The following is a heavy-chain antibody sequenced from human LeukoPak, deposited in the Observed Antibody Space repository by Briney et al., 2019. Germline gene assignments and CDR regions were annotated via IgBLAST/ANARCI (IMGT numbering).Heavy chain of an antibody. CDR2: ISSSGSTI. CDR1: GFTFSDYY. Sequence: GGPLRLSCAASGFTFSDYYMSWIRQAPGKGLEWVSYISSSGSTIYYADSVKGRFTISRDNAKNSLYLQMNSPRAEDTAVYYCASMGYYYDSSGYYRYWGQGTLVTVSS. CDR3: ASMGYYYDSSGYYRY. D-gene: IGHD3-22*01. V-gene: IGHV3-11*01. J-gene: IGHJ4*02.